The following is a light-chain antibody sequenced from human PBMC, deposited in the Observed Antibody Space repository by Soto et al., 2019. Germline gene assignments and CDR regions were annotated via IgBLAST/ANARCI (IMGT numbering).Light chain of an antibody. CDR2: DAS. Sequence: EIVLTQSPATLSLSPGERATLSCRASQSVSSYLAWYQQKPGQAPRPLIYDASSRAPGVPARFSGSGSGTDFTLTISSLEPEDFAVYYCQQRSNRLPITFGQGTRLEIK. J-gene: IGKJ5*01. V-gene: IGKV3-11*01. CDR3: QQRSNRLPIT. CDR1: QSVSSY.